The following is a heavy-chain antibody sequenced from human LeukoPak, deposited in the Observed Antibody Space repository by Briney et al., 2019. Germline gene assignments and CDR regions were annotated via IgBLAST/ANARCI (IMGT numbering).Heavy chain of an antibody. CDR1: GGSISSGVYY. CDR3: ARDVKSSGYNYYGMDV. J-gene: IGHJ6*02. CDR2: IYYSGST. Sequence: PSETLSLTCTVSGGSISSGVYYWTWIRQHPGRGLEWIGYIYYSGSTYYNTSLKSRVSISVDTSKNQFSLKVSSVTAADTAVYYCARDVKSSGYNYYGMDVWGQGTTVTVSS. D-gene: IGHD6-19*01. V-gene: IGHV4-31*03.